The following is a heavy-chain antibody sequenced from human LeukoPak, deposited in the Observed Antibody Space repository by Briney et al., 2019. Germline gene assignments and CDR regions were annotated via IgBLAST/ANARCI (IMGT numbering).Heavy chain of an antibody. V-gene: IGHV3-66*01. CDR3: ATGSDYPGAFDF. CDR2: IYSGGST. J-gene: IGHJ3*01. Sequence: PGGSLRLSCAASGFTVSSNYMSWVRQAPGKGLEWVSIIYSGGSTYQAGSVKGRFIISRENSKNTVYLQMNSLRAEDTAVYYCATGSDYPGAFDFWGQGTMVTVSS. CDR1: GFTVSSNY. D-gene: IGHD3-16*01.